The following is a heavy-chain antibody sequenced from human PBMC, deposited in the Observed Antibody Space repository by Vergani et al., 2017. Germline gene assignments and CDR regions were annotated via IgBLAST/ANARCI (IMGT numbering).Heavy chain of an antibody. CDR2: LHNTGAL. CDR1: GDSINNYH. Sequence: QVRLQVSGPRLVKTSETLSLTCSVSGDSINNYHWTWIRQSAGKGLEWIGRLHNTGALHYNPSLKNRLTLALDTPKRQFSLRLRSVTATDTAIYYCAIDLYGGDSGWFDPWGQGLLVTVSS. V-gene: IGHV4-4*07. D-gene: IGHD4-23*01. J-gene: IGHJ5*02. CDR3: AIDLYGGDSGWFDP.